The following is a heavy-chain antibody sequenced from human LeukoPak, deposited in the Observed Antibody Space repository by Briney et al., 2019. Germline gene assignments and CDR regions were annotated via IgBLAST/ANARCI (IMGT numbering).Heavy chain of an antibody. CDR2: ISYDGSNK. V-gene: IGHV3-30-3*01. Sequence: GGSLRLSCAASGFTFSSYAMHWVRQAPGKGLEWVAVISYDGSNKYYADSVKGRFTISRDNSKNTLYLQMNSLRAEDTAVYYCAASTSGSWYFGGQGTLVTVSS. D-gene: IGHD6-13*01. CDR1: GFTFSSYA. J-gene: IGHJ4*02. CDR3: AASTSGSWYF.